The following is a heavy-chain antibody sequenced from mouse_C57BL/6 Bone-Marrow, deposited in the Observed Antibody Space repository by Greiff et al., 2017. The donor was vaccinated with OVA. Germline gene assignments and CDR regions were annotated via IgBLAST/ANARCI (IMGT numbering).Heavy chain of an antibody. J-gene: IGHJ3*01. Sequence: EVQGVESGGGLVKPGGSLKLSCAASGFTFSSYAMSWVRQTPEKRLEWVATISDGGSYTYYPDNVKGRFTISRDNAKNNLYLQMSHLKSEDTAMYYWARDGRGLRRGFAYWGQGTLVTVSA. D-gene: IGHD2-4*01. V-gene: IGHV5-4*01. CDR1: GFTFSSYA. CDR3: ARDGRGLRRGFAY. CDR2: ISDGGSYT.